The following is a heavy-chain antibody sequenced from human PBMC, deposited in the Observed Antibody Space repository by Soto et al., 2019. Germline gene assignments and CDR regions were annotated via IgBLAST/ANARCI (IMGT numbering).Heavy chain of an antibody. CDR3: ARDGTNDYGDYWDWFDP. Sequence: SETLSLTCTVSGGSISSGGYYWSWIRQHPGKGLEWIGYIYYSGSTYYNPSLKSRVTISVDTSKNQFSLKLSSVTAADTAVYYCARDGTNDYGDYWDWFDPWGQGTLVTVSS. D-gene: IGHD4-17*01. J-gene: IGHJ5*02. CDR2: IYYSGST. V-gene: IGHV4-31*03. CDR1: GGSISSGGYY.